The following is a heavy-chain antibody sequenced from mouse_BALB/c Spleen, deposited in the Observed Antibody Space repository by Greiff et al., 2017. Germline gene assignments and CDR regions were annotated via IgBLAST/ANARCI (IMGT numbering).Heavy chain of an antibody. D-gene: IGHD1-1*01. CDR1: GFTFSSYA. J-gene: IGHJ1*01. CDR2: ISSGGST. CDR3: ARRGGSSLYWYFDV. Sequence: EVQRVESGGGLVKPGGSLKLSCAASGFTFSSYAMSWVRQTPEKRLEWVASISSGGSTYYPDSVKGRFTISRDNARNILYLQMSSLRSEDTAMYYCARRGGSSLYWYFDVWGAGTTVTVSS. V-gene: IGHV5-6-5*01.